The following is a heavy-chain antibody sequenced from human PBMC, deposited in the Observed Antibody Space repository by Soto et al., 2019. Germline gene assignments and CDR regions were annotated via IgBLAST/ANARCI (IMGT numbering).Heavy chain of an antibody. CDR3: ARDTEVAYFDY. CDR2: IWYAGSSN. Sequence: WGSLRLSCAASGFTFSSYGMHWVRQAPGKGLEWVAVIWYAGSSNYYADSVKGRFTISRDNSKNTLYLQMNYLRAEDTAVYYCARDTEVAYFDYWGQGTLVTVSS. CDR1: GFTFSSYG. J-gene: IGHJ4*02. D-gene: IGHD2-15*01. V-gene: IGHV3-33*01.